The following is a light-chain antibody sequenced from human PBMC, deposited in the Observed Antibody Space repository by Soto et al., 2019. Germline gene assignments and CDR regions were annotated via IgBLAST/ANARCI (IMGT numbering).Light chain of an antibody. V-gene: IGKV3-15*01. Sequence: EIVMTQSPATLSVSPGERATLSCRASQSVSSNLAWYHQKPGQAPRLLIYGASTRATGIPARFRDSGSGTEFTLTIRSLQSEDFAVFYCQHYNNWPPWTFGQGTKVEIK. CDR2: GAS. CDR1: QSVSSN. CDR3: QHYNNWPPWT. J-gene: IGKJ1*01.